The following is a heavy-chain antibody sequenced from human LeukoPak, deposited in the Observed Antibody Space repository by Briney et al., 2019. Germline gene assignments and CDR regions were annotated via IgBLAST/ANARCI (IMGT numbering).Heavy chain of an antibody. J-gene: IGHJ4*02. V-gene: IGHV4-59*01. Sequence: PSETLSLTCTVSGGSISSYYWSWIRQPPGKGLEWIGYIYYSGSTNYNPSLKSRVTISVDTSKNQFSLKLSSVTAADTAVYYCARGDADSSGWVDYWGQGTLVTVSS. CDR3: ARGDADSSGWVDY. D-gene: IGHD3-22*01. CDR2: IYYSGST. CDR1: GGSISSYY.